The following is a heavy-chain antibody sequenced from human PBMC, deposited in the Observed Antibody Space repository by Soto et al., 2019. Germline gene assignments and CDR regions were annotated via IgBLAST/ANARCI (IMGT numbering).Heavy chain of an antibody. D-gene: IGHD2-2*01. J-gene: IGHJ6*02. V-gene: IGHV4-34*01. Sequence: PXATLSLTCAVYGGSFSGYYWSWMRQPPGKGLEWIGEINHSGSTNYNPSLKSRVTISVDTSKNQFSLKLSSVTAADTAVYYCARELVYCSRTSCYQGMDVWGQGTTVTVSS. CDR3: ARELVYCSRTSCYQGMDV. CDR1: GGSFSGYY. CDR2: INHSGST.